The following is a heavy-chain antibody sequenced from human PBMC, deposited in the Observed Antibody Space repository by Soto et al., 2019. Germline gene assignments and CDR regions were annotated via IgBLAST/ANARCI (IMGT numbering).Heavy chain of an antibody. CDR1: GFTFSSYA. Sequence: EVQLLESGGGLVQPGGSLRLSCAASGFTFSSYAMSWVRQAPGKGLDWVSGISGSGGNTYYADSVKGRFTISRDNSKNTLYLQMNRLSAEDTAVYYWAKESHISGPTREDYWGQGTLVTVSS. CDR2: ISGSGGNT. J-gene: IGHJ4*02. D-gene: IGHD6-19*01. CDR3: AKESHISGPTREDY. V-gene: IGHV3-23*01.